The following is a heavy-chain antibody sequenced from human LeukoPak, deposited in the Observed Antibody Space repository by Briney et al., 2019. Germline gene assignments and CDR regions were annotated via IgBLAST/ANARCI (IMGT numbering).Heavy chain of an antibody. D-gene: IGHD1-26*01. J-gene: IGHJ4*02. V-gene: IGHV3-23*01. Sequence: PGGSLRLSCAASGFTFSSYAMSWVRQAPGKGLEWVSAISGSGGSTYYADSVKGRFTISRDNSKDTLYLQMNSLRAEDTAVYYCAKDPEGLVSGIFDYWGQGTLVTVSS. CDR2: ISGSGGST. CDR3: AKDPEGLVSGIFDY. CDR1: GFTFSSYA.